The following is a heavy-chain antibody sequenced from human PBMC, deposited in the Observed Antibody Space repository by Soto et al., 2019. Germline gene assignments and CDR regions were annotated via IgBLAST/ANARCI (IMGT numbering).Heavy chain of an antibody. CDR2: IYEMETT. J-gene: IGHJ6*02. Sequence: SETLSLTCTVSGGSVSSGDHYWTWMRQHPGKGLEWIGYIYEMETTNYNPSLESRVTISVDTSKNQVYLEVTSVTAADTAVYYCARDSYSSRDPPASSYYYYYGMDVWGQGTTVTVSS. D-gene: IGHD6-13*01. CDR1: GGSVSSGDHY. V-gene: IGHV4-31*03. CDR3: ARDSYSSRDPPASSYYYYYGMDV.